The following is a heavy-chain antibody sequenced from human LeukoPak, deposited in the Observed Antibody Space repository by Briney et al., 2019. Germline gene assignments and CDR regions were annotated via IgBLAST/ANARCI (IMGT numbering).Heavy chain of an antibody. Sequence: PGGSLRLSCAASGFTFSSYAMHWVRQAPGKGLEWVAVISYDGSSKYYADSVKGRFTISRDNSKNTLYLQMNSLRAEDTAVYYCARPYSSGWTLPPFDYWGQGTLVTVSS. CDR3: ARPYSSGWTLPPFDY. J-gene: IGHJ4*02. D-gene: IGHD6-19*01. CDR2: ISYDGSSK. CDR1: GFTFSSYA. V-gene: IGHV3-30*04.